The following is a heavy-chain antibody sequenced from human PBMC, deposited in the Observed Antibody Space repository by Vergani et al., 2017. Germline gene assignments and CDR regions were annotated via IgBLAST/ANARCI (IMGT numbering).Heavy chain of an antibody. CDR2: INIGGRT. CDR3: ARWMTTETTDLDGFDI. V-gene: IGHV3-66*02. Sequence: LVESGGGLVQPGGSLRLSCAASSFSVSSHYMTWVRQAPGKGLEWGSTINIGGRTSYADSVKGRLTLTRDDATNTLHLQMNSMRPEDTAVYYFARWMTTETTDLDGFDIWGQGKMVSVSS. CDR1: SFSVSSHY. J-gene: IGHJ3*02. D-gene: IGHD4-17*01.